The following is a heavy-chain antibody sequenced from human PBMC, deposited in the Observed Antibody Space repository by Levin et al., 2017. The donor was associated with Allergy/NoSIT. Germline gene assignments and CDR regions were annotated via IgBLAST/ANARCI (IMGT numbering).Heavy chain of an antibody. D-gene: IGHD2-2*01. V-gene: IGHV1-8*01. CDR3: ARGNWCSSTSCYWYYYYGMDV. J-gene: IGHJ6*02. CDR1: GYTFTSYD. CDR2: MNPNSGNT. Sequence: GESLKISCKASGYTFTSYDINWVRQATGQGLEWMGWMNPNSGNTGYAQKFQGRVTMTRNTSISTAYMELSSLRSEDTAVYYCARGNWCSSTSCYWYYYYGMDVWGQGTTVTVSS.